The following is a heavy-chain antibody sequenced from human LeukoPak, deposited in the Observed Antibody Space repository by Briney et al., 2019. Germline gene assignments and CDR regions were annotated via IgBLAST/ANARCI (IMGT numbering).Heavy chain of an antibody. J-gene: IGHJ6*02. CDR2: LFSGGNT. Sequence: GGSLRLSCAASGFSVSNNYMSWVRQAPGKGLEWVSVLFSGGNTYYADSVKGRFTISRDNSRNTLYLQMNSLRAEDTAVYYCARGGYDLYYYYGMDVWGQGTTVTVSS. V-gene: IGHV3-53*01. D-gene: IGHD5-12*01. CDR1: GFSVSNNY. CDR3: ARGGYDLYYYYGMDV.